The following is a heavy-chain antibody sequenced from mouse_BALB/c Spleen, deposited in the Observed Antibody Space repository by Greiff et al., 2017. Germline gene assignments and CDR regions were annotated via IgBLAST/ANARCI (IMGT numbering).Heavy chain of an antibody. V-gene: IGHV1-14*01. J-gene: IGHJ3*01. CDR2: INPYNDGT. Sequence: EVQRVESGPELVKPGASVKMSCKASGYTFTSYVMHWVKQKPGQGLEWIGYINPYNDGTKYNEKFKGKATLTSDKSSSTAYMELSSLTSEDSAVYYCAYRYDESWLAYWGQGTLVTVSA. D-gene: IGHD2-14*01. CDR1: GYTFTSYV. CDR3: AYRYDESWLAY.